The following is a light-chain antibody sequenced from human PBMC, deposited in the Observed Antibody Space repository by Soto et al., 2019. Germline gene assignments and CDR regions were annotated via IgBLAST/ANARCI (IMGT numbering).Light chain of an antibody. CDR3: VQYVSSGT. Sequence: VSLYKRERATPSCRASQSVSSNLAWYQQKPGQAPRLLIYGASTRATGIPARFSGSGSGTEFTLTISSLQSEDFAVYYWVQYVSSGTFGQVAKVDIK. CDR1: QSVSSN. CDR2: GAS. V-gene: IGKV3-15*01. J-gene: IGKJ1*01.